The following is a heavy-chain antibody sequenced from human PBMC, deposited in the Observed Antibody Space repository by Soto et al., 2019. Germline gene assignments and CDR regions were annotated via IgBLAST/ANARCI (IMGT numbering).Heavy chain of an antibody. CDR1: GGTFSSYA. CDR3: ARDPEETTNAFDI. Sequence: SVKVSCKASGGTFSSYAISWVRQAPGQGLEWMGGIIPIFGTANYAQKFQGRVTITADESTSTAYMELSSLRSEDTAVYYCARDPEETTNAFDIWGQGTMVTVS. J-gene: IGHJ3*02. V-gene: IGHV1-69*13. D-gene: IGHD4-17*01. CDR2: IIPIFGTA.